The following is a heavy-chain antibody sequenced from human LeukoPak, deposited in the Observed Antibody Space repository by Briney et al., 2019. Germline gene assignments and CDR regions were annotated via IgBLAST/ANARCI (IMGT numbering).Heavy chain of an antibody. J-gene: IGHJ4*02. CDR3: ARGTTAHLFEDY. CDR2: IYTSEST. Sequence: SETLSLTCTVSGGSISSGSYYWSWIRQPAGKGLEWIGRIYTSESTHYNPSLKSRVTISVDTSKNQVSLKLSSVTAADTAVYYCARGTTAHLFEDYWGQGTLVTVSS. D-gene: IGHD4-17*01. V-gene: IGHV4-61*02. CDR1: GGSISSGSYY.